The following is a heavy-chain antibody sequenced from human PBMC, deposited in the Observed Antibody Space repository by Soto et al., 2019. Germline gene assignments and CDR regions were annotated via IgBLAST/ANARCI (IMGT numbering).Heavy chain of an antibody. D-gene: IGHD3-10*01. CDR2: IYYTGST. V-gene: IGHV4-61*01. CDR1: GGSVSSGSYY. Sequence: QVQLQESGPGLVKPSDTLSLTCTVSGGSVSSGSYYWSWIRQPPGKGLEWIGYIYYTGSTDYNPSLESRVTRSADTSKNQFSLKLSSVTAAATAVYYCERGSGGYYGSVNWFGYWGQGTLVTVSS. CDR3: ERGSGGYYGSVNWFGY. J-gene: IGHJ4*02.